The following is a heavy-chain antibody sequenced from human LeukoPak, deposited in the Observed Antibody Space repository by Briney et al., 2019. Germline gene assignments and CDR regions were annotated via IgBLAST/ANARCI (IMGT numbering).Heavy chain of an antibody. CDR3: ARSRDIVVVPAAMGGWFDP. J-gene: IGHJ5*02. Sequence: SGTLSLTCTVSGGSISSSSYYWGWIRQPPGKGLEWIGSIYYSGSTYYNPSLKSRVTISVDTSKNQFSLKLSSVTAADTAVYYCARSRDIVVVPAAMGGWFDPWGQGTLVTVSS. V-gene: IGHV4-39*07. CDR2: IYYSGST. CDR1: GGSISSSSYY. D-gene: IGHD2-2*01.